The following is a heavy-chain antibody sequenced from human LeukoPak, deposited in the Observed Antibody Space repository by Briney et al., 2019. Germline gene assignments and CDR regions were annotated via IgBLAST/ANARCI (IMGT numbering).Heavy chain of an antibody. V-gene: IGHV4-39*07. CDR3: ARKGYSISWYSP. D-gene: IGHD6-13*01. Sequence: PSETLSLTCTVSGDSISSSSYYWGWIRQPPGKGLEWIGSIYYSGSTSYNPSLKSRVTISLATSKNQFSLKLTSVTAADTAVYYCARKGYSISWYSPWXQGTLVTVSS. CDR2: IYYSGST. CDR1: GDSISSSSYY. J-gene: IGHJ5*02.